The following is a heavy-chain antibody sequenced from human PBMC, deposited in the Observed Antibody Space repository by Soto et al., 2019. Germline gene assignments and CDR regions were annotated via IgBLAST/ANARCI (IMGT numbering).Heavy chain of an antibody. Sequence: EVQLAESGGGLVKPGGSLRLSCAASGFTFSRYSMNWVRQAPGKGLEWVSSIDSSGTYTYYGDSVKGRFTISRDNAKNSLYLQMNSLRAEDTAVFYCARHAVLGGRDYYYGMDVWGQGTTVTVSS. J-gene: IGHJ6*02. CDR1: GFTFSRYS. CDR2: IDSSGTYT. D-gene: IGHD3-10*01. V-gene: IGHV3-21*01. CDR3: ARHAVLGGRDYYYGMDV.